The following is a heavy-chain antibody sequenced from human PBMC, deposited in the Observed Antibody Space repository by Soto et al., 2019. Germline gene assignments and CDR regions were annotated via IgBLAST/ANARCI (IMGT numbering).Heavy chain of an antibody. D-gene: IGHD2-15*01. CDR2: ISSTSNYI. J-gene: IGHJ6*02. CDR1: GFTFSSYS. CDR3: VRDRMVDYGMDV. Sequence: GGSLRLSCAASGFTFSSYSMNWVRQAPGKGLEWVSYISSTSNYIYYADSVKGRFTISRDNAKNSRYLQMNSLRAEDTAVYYCVRDRMVDYGMDVWGQGTTVTVSS. V-gene: IGHV3-21*01.